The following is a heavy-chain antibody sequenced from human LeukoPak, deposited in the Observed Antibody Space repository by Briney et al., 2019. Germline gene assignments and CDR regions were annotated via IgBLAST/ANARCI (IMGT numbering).Heavy chain of an antibody. Sequence: PGGSPRLSCAASGFTFSKYGIHWVRQAPGKGLEWVAVISFDGSSKYYADSVKGRFTISRDNSKNTVYLQMNSLRAEDTAVYYCAKDRGFSFASGSSELDYWGQGTQVTVSS. CDR1: GFTFSKYG. D-gene: IGHD3-10*01. J-gene: IGHJ4*02. V-gene: IGHV3-30*18. CDR3: AKDRGFSFASGSSELDY. CDR2: ISFDGSSK.